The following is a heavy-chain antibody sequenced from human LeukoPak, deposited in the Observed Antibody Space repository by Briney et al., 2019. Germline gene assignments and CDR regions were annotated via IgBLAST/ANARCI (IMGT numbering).Heavy chain of an antibody. J-gene: IGHJ4*02. CDR3: ATSPTIKGGFDS. CDR2: FDSVGTST. Sequence: GGSLRLSCAVSGFTVSSCCMHWVRQAPGKELVWVSRFDSVGTSTSYADSVKGRFTISRDVAKNTLYLQMNSLRAEDTAVYYCATSPTIKGGFDSWGQGTLVTVSS. CDR1: GFTVSSCC. V-gene: IGHV3-74*01. D-gene: IGHD4/OR15-4a*01.